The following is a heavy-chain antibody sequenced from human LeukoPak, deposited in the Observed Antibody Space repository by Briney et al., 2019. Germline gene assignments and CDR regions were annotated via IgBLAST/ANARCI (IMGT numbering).Heavy chain of an antibody. CDR2: IGGDGGTT. CDR3: AKTTNYFDY. V-gene: IGHV3-23*01. Sequence: GGSLRLSCAASGFTLSTYDMSWVRQAPTKGLEWVSAIGGDGGTTYADSVKGRFTISRDNSKNTLYLQMNSLRAEDTAIYYCAKTTNYFDYWGQGTLVTVSS. CDR1: GFTLSTYD. J-gene: IGHJ4*02. D-gene: IGHD1-14*01.